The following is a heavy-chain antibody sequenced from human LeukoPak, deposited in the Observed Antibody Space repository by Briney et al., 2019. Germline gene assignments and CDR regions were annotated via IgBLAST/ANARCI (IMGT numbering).Heavy chain of an antibody. CDR3: ARGTGYYYDSSGYRPMGDAFDI. Sequence: SVKVSCKASGGTFSSYAISWVRQAPGQGLEWMGGIIPIFGTANYAQKFQGRVTITTDESTSTAYVELSSLRSEDTAVYYCARGTGYYYDSSGYRPMGDAFDIWGQGTMVTVSS. D-gene: IGHD3-22*01. CDR1: GGTFSSYA. CDR2: IIPIFGTA. V-gene: IGHV1-69*05. J-gene: IGHJ3*02.